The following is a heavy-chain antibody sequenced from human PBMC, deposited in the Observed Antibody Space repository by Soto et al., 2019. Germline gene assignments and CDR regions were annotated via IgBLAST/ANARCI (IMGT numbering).Heavy chain of an antibody. CDR3: ARASGAPSYYAMDV. J-gene: IGHJ6*02. Sequence: PGESLKISCKGSGYSFTNYWIGWVRQMPGEGLEWMGIIYPVDSDTRYSPSFQGQVTISADKSISTAYLQWSSLQASDSAMYFCARASGAPSYYAMDVWGQGTTVTVSS. D-gene: IGHD6-19*01. V-gene: IGHV5-51*01. CDR1: GYSFTNYW. CDR2: IYPVDSDT.